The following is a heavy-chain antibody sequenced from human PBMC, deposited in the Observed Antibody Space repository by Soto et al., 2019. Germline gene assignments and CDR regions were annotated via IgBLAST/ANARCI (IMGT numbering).Heavy chain of an antibody. CDR3: ARNHGDGVVGYYYYGMDV. V-gene: IGHV2-70*11. CDR2: IDWDDDK. CDR1: GFSLSTSGMC. D-gene: IGHD7-27*01. J-gene: IGHJ6*02. Sequence: GSGPTLVNPTQTLTLTCTVSGFSLSTSGMCVTWIRQAPGKALEWLARIDWDDDKHYNTSLKTRLTISKDTSKNQVVLTMTNMDPVDTATYYCARNHGDGVVGYYYYGMDVWGQGTTVTVSS.